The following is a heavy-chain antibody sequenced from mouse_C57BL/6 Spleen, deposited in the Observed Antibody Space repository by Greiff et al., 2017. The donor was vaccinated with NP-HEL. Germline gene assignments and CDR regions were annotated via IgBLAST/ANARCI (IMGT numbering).Heavy chain of an antibody. Sequence: EVQGVESGEGLVKPGGSLKLSCAASGFTFSSYAMSWVRQTPEKRLEWVAYISSGGDYIYYADTVKGRFTISRDNARNTLYLQMSSLKSEDTAMYYCTREGVNYYGSDYWGQGTTLTVSS. D-gene: IGHD1-1*01. CDR1: GFTFSSYA. CDR3: TREGVNYYGSDY. J-gene: IGHJ2*01. CDR2: ISSGGDYI. V-gene: IGHV5-9-1*02.